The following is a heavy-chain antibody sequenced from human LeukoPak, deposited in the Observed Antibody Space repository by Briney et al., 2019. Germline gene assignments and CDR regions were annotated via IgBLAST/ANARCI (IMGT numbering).Heavy chain of an antibody. J-gene: IGHJ4*02. Sequence: PGGSLRLSCAASGFTFSSYGMHWVRQAPGKGLEWVAFIRYDGSNKYYADSVKGRFTISRDNSKNTLYLQMNSLRAEDTAVYYCAKDPRRNVYYFDYWGQGTLVTVSS. CDR3: AKDPRRNVYYFDY. CDR2: IRYDGSNK. CDR1: GFTFSSYG. D-gene: IGHD3-10*02. V-gene: IGHV3-30*02.